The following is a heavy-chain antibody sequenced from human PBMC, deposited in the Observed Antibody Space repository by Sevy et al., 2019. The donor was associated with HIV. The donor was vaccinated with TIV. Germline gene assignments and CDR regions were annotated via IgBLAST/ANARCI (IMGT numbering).Heavy chain of an antibody. D-gene: IGHD2-8*02. CDR3: STDPIIVLLVTDGMDV. CDR1: GFTFSNAW. V-gene: IGHV3-15*01. J-gene: IGHJ6*02. CDR2: IKSKTDGGTI. Sequence: GGCLRLSCAASGFTFSNAWMSWVRQAPGKGLEWVDRIKSKTDGGTIYYAALVKGRFTISRDDSKNTLYLQMNSLKTEDTAVYYCSTDPIIVLLVTDGMDVWGQGTTVTVSS.